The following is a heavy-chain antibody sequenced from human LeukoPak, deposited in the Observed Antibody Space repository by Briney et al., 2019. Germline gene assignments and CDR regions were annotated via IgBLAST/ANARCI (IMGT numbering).Heavy chain of an antibody. CDR3: ARTTSMSYVGDAFDI. D-gene: IGHD1-26*01. CDR2: IRYDGSNK. V-gene: IGHV3-30*02. Sequence: PGGSLRLSCAASGFTFSSYAMHWVRQAPGKGLEWVTFIRYDGSNKYYADSVKGRFTISRDNSKNTVYLQMISLRPEDTAVYYCARTTSMSYVGDAFDIWGQGTMVTVSS. CDR1: GFTFSSYA. J-gene: IGHJ3*02.